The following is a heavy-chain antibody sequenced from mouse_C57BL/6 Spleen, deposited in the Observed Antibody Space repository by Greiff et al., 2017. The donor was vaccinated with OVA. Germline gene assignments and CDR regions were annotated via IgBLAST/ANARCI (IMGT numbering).Heavy chain of an antibody. Sequence: VQGVESGAELVKPGASVKMSCKASGYTFISYWITWVKQRPGQGLEWIGDIYPGSGSTNYNEKFKSKATLTVDTSSSTAYMQLSSLTSEDSAVYYCARYRGYVAYWGQGTLVTVSA. CDR3: ARYRGYVAY. CDR2: IYPGSGST. CDR1: GYTFISYW. V-gene: IGHV1-55*01. D-gene: IGHD2-2*01. J-gene: IGHJ3*01.